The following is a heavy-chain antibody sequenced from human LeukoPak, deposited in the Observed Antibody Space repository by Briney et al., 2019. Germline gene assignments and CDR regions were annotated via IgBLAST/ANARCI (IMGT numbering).Heavy chain of an antibody. CDR2: IYHSGST. Sequence: SETLSLTCAVSGGSISSSNWWSWVRQPPGKGLEWIGEIYHSGSTNYNPSLKSRVTISVDKSKNQFSLKLSSVTAADTAVYYCATRPIVVVPAAMGWGQGTLVTVSS. CDR1: GGSISSSNW. CDR3: ATRPIVVVPAAMG. D-gene: IGHD2-2*01. J-gene: IGHJ4*02. V-gene: IGHV4-4*02.